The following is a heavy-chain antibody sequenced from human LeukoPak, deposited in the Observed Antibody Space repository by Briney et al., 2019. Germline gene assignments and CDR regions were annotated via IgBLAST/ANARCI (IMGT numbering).Heavy chain of an antibody. CDR3: ARGTMTTVTYYFDY. D-gene: IGHD4-17*01. Sequence: PSETLSLTCTVSGGSISSYYWGWIRQPPGKGLEWIGEINHSGSTNYNPSLKSRVTISVDTSKNQFSLKLSSVTAADTAVYYCARGTMTTVTYYFDYWGQGTLVTVSS. J-gene: IGHJ4*02. CDR1: GGSISSYY. V-gene: IGHV4-34*01. CDR2: INHSGST.